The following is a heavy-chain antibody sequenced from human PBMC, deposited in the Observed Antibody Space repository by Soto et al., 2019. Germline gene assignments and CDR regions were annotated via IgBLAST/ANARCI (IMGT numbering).Heavy chain of an antibody. Sequence: SDTLSLTCTVSGGSISSGDYYWSWIRQPPGKGLEWIGYIYYSGSTYYNPSLKSRVTISVDTSKNQFSLKLSSVTAADTAVYYCARDHPGGYYFDYWGQGTLVTVSS. V-gene: IGHV4-30-4*02. J-gene: IGHJ4*02. CDR3: ARDHPGGYYFDY. CDR1: GGSISSGDYY. CDR2: IYYSGST.